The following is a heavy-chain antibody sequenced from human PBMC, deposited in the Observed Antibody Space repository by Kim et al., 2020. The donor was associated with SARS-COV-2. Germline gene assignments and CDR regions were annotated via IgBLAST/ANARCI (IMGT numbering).Heavy chain of an antibody. Sequence: GGSLRLSCAASGFTFISYSMNWVRQAPGKGLEWVSSISSSSSYIYYADSVKGRFTISRDNAKNSLYLQMNSLRAEDTAVYYCARDVGLLDAFDIWGQGTMVTVSS. D-gene: IGHD2-15*01. CDR1: GFTFISYS. CDR3: ARDVGLLDAFDI. J-gene: IGHJ3*02. V-gene: IGHV3-21*01. CDR2: ISSSSSYI.